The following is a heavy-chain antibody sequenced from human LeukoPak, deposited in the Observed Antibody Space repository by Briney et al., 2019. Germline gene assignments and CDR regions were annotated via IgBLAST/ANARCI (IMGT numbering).Heavy chain of an antibody. CDR1: GFTFTNAW. V-gene: IGHV3-15*01. D-gene: IGHD3-10*01. CDR2: IKSKGDGETT. J-gene: IGHJ4*02. CDR3: ATDLGLTMIRGVLVS. Sequence: GGSLRLSCAASGFTFTNAWMSWVRQAPGKGLEWDGRIKSKGDGETTDYTAPVKGRFTMSRDDSKATLYLQMNYVIVEDTAVYFCATDLGLTMIRGVLVSWGQGALVSVSP.